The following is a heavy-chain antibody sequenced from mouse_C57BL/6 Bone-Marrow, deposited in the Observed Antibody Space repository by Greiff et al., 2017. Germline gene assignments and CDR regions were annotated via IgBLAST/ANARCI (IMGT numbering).Heavy chain of an antibody. CDR1: GYTFTSYW. CDR2: IYPGNSDT. J-gene: IGHJ2*01. CDR3: TRKGDYDENYVDY. V-gene: IGHV1-5*01. D-gene: IGHD2-4*01. Sequence: VQLQQSGTVLARPGASVKMSCKTSGYTFTSYWMHWVKQRPGQGLEWIGAIYPGNSDTSYNQKFKGKAKLTAVTSASTAYMELSSLTNEDSAVYYCTRKGDYDENYVDYWGQGTTLTVSS.